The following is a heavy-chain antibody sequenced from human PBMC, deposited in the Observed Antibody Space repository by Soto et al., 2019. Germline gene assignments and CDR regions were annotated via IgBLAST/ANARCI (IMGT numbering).Heavy chain of an antibody. D-gene: IGHD3-22*01. CDR3: ARPEYYYDSRGYYGY. J-gene: IGHJ4*02. CDR2: ISSSSSYI. Sequence: EVQLVESGGGLVKPGGSLRLSCAASGFTFSSYSMNWVRQAPGKGLEWVSSISSSSSYIYYADSVKGRFTISRDNAKNSLYLQMNSLRAEDPGVYYCARPEYYYDSRGYYGYWGQGTLVTVSS. V-gene: IGHV3-21*01. CDR1: GFTFSSYS.